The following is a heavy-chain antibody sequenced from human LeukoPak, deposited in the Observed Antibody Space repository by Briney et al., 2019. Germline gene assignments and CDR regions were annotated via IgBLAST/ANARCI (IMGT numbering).Heavy chain of an antibody. Sequence: SETLSLTCAVYGGSFSGYYWSWIRQPPGKGLEWIGEINHSGSTNYNPSLKSRVTISVDTSKNQFSLKLSSVTAADPAVYYCAQTAVADLDAFDIWGQGTMVTVSS. D-gene: IGHD6-19*01. J-gene: IGHJ3*02. CDR1: GGSFSGYY. CDR2: INHSGST. CDR3: AQTAVADLDAFDI. V-gene: IGHV4-34*01.